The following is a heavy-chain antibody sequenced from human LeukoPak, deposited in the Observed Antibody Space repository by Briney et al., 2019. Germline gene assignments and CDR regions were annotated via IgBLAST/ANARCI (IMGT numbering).Heavy chain of an antibody. CDR3: AKDPGYCSGGSCYYFDY. J-gene: IGHJ4*02. V-gene: IGHV3-30*18. CDR2: ISYDGSYK. CDR1: GFTFSSYG. D-gene: IGHD2-15*01. Sequence: GGSLRLSCAASGFTFSSYGMHWVRQAPGKGLEWVAVISYDGSYKYHADSVKGRFSISRDNSKNTLYLQMNSLRAEDTAVYYCAKDPGYCSGGSCYYFDYWGQGTLVTVSS.